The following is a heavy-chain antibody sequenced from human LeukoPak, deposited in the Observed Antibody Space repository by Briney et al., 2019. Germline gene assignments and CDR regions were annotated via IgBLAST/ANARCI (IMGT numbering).Heavy chain of an antibody. CDR2: ISSSSSYI. V-gene: IGHV3-21*01. D-gene: IGHD3-9*01. CDR1: GFTFSSYS. J-gene: IGHJ4*02. CDR3: ARVGDGYFDWLSYPDY. Sequence: GGSLRLSCAASGFTFSSYSMNWVRQAPGKGLEWVSSISSSSSYIYYADSVKGRFTISRDNAKNSLYLQMNSLRAEDTAVYYCARVGDGYFDWLSYPDYWGQGTLVTVSS.